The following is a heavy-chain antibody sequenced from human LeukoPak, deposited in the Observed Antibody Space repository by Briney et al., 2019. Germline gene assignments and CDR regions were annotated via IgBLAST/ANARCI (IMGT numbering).Heavy chain of an antibody. CDR2: ISSSGSTI. V-gene: IGHV3-48*03. D-gene: IGHD2-2*02. CDR3: ARDYCSSTSCYSPGMDV. CDR1: GFTFSSYE. J-gene: IGHJ6*02. Sequence: GGSLRLSCAASGFTFSSYEMNWVRQAPGKGLEWVSYISSSGSTIYYADSVKGRFTISRDNAKNSLYLQMNSLRAEDTDVYYCARDYCSSTSCYSPGMDVWGQGTTVTVSS.